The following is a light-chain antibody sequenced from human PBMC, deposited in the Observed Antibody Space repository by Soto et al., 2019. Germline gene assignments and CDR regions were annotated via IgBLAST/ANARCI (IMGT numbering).Light chain of an antibody. CDR1: QTINKY. Sequence: IQMTQSPSTLSASVGDRATITCRASQTINKYLNWYQQKPGIAPKLLIYASSNVQYGVPSRFSGTGSGTDFTLTICSLQPDDFATYYCQQYKSYWTFGQGTKVDIK. J-gene: IGKJ1*01. CDR3: QQYKSYWT. CDR2: ASS. V-gene: IGKV1-5*01.